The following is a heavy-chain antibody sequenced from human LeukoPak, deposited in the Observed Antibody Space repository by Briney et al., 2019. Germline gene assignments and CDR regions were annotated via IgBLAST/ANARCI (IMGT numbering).Heavy chain of an antibody. J-gene: IGHJ4*02. CDR1: GASVTTGDYS. CDR2: MYYTGDL. V-gene: IGHV4-30-4*01. Sequence: SETLSLTCTVSGASVTTGDYSWSWIRQSPGKGLEWIAYMYYTGDLYLNPSLKGRVTMSVDTSKNHFSLGLRSVTAADTAIYYCARYFPRFGESFDYWGQGTLVTVSS. CDR3: ARYFPRFGESFDY. D-gene: IGHD3-10*01.